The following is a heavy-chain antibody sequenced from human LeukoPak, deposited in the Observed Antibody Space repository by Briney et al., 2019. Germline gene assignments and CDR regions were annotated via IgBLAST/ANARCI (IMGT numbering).Heavy chain of an antibody. J-gene: IGHJ4*02. Sequence: GGSLRLSCAASGFTFSSYGMSWVRQAPGKGLEWVSAISGSGGSTYYADSVKGRFTISRDNSKNTLYLQMNSLRAEDTAVYYCAKARTVTTSVHGDYWGQGTLVTVSS. CDR3: AKARTVTTSVHGDY. D-gene: IGHD4-17*01. V-gene: IGHV3-23*01. CDR2: ISGSGGST. CDR1: GFTFSSYG.